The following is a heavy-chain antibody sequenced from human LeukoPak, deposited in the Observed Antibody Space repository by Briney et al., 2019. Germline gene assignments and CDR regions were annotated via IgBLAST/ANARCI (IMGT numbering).Heavy chain of an antibody. D-gene: IGHD6-19*01. V-gene: IGHV3-30*18. CDR3: AKARQWLVLGYYFDY. J-gene: IGHJ4*02. CDR1: GFTFSSYG. Sequence: GGSLRLSCAASGFTFSSYGMHWVRQAPGKGLEWVAVISYDGSNKYYADSVKGRFTISRDNSKNTPYLQMNSLRAEDTAVYYCAKARQWLVLGYYFDYWGQGTLVTVSS. CDR2: ISYDGSNK.